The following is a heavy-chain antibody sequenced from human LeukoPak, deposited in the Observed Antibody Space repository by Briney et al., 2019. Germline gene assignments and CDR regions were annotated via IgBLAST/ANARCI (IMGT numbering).Heavy chain of an antibody. Sequence: SETLSLTCTVSGGSISSSSYYWGWIRQPPGEGLEWIGSIYYSGSTYYNPSLKSRVTISVDTSKNQFSLNLSSVTAADTAVYYCARLYYDSSGYYQICYFDYWGQGTLVTVSS. D-gene: IGHD3-22*01. CDR1: GGSISSSSYY. CDR2: IYYSGST. J-gene: IGHJ4*02. V-gene: IGHV4-39*01. CDR3: ARLYYDSSGYYQICYFDY.